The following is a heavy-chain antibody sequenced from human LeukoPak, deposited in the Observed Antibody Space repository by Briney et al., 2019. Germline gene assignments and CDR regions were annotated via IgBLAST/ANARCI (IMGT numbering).Heavy chain of an antibody. CDR1: GYTFTGYY. V-gene: IGHV1-2*02. CDR3: ARSSQTVAGYYFDY. CDR2: INPNSGGT. Sequence: GASVKVSCKASGYTFTGYYMHWVLQAPGQGLEWMGWINPNSGGTNYAQKFQGRVTMTRDTSISTAYMELSRLRSDDTAVYYCARSSQTVAGYYFDYWGQGTLVTVSS. D-gene: IGHD6-19*01. J-gene: IGHJ4*02.